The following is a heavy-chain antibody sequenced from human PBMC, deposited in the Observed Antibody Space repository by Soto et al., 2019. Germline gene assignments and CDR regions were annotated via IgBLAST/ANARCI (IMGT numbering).Heavy chain of an antibody. CDR2: ILVAGST. J-gene: IGHJ3*02. CDR3: AKATATGGGAFDI. D-gene: IGHD2-8*02. CDR1: GFICSSYD. V-gene: IGHV3-23*01. Sequence: GGSLRPSCAASGFICSSYDMSWVRQAPGKGLEWVSTILVAGSTHYEDSVKGRFTISRDRSKNTLYLQMSSLTAGDTAVYYCAKATATGGGAFDICGQGTMVTVSS.